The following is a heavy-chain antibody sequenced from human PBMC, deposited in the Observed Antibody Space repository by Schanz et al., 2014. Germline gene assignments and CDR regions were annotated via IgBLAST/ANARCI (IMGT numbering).Heavy chain of an antibody. CDR2: ISGSGGST. CDR1: GFTFSSYA. J-gene: IGHJ3*01. Sequence: EVQLVESGGGLVQPGGSLRLSCAASGFTFSSYAMSWVRQAPGKGLEWVSAISGSGGSTYYAASVRGRFTISRDNSKNTVYLQMDSLRSEDTAVYYCTRDRGAMVTHNDALNLWGQGTMVSVSS. V-gene: IGHV3-23*04. CDR3: TRDRGAMVTHNDALNL. D-gene: IGHD5-18*01.